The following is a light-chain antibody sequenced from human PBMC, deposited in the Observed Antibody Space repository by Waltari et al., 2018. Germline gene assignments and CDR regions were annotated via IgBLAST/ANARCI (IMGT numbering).Light chain of an antibody. CDR3: QVWDSGTAV. CDR1: HIGGKN. CDR2: RDK. V-gene: IGLV3-9*01. Sequence: SYDLTPPLSVSVALGQTARLSRGGNHIGGKNVHWYQPKAGQAPLLVIYRDKSRPSRIPERFSGSNSENTATLTISRAQAADEADYYCQVWDSGTAVFGGGTQLTVL. J-gene: IGLJ7*01.